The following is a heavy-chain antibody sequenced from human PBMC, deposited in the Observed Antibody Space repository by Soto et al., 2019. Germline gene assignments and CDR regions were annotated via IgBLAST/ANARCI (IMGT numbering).Heavy chain of an antibody. CDR2: INAGNGNT. J-gene: IGHJ5*02. V-gene: IGHV1-3*01. Sequence: QVQLVQSGAEVKKPGASVKVSCKASGYTFTSYAMHWVRQAPGQRLEWMGWINAGNGNTKYSQKFQGRVTITRDTSASTAYMELSSRRSEDTAVYYCARDSYYDILTGYSGGGFDPWGQGTLVTVSS. CDR1: GYTFTSYA. CDR3: ARDSYYDILTGYSGGGFDP. D-gene: IGHD3-9*01.